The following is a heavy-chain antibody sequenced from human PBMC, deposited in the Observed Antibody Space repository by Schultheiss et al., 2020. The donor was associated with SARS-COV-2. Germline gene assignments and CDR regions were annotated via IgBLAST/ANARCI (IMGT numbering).Heavy chain of an antibody. CDR3: ARGGKPHSAAGRGSLDL. Sequence: SETLSLTCTVSGGSINSRIYYWSWIRQPPGKGLEWIGEINHSGSTNYNPSLKSRVTISVDTSKNQFSLKLSSVTAADTAVYYCARGGKPHSAAGRGSLDLWGRGTLVTVSS. CDR2: INHSGST. V-gene: IGHV4-39*07. D-gene: IGHD6-13*01. CDR1: GGSINSRIYY. J-gene: IGHJ2*01.